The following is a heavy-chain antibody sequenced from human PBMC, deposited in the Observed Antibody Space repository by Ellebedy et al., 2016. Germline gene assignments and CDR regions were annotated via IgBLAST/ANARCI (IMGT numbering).Heavy chain of an antibody. CDR2: ISGSGGST. CDR1: GFTFSSYA. V-gene: IGHV3-23*01. CDR3: AKDGNHGSGWYYFDY. Sequence: GESLKISXAASGFTFSSYAMSWVRQAPGKGLEWVSAISGSGGSTYYADSVKGRFNISRDNSKHTVYLQMNSLRAEDTAVYYCAKDGNHGSGWYYFDYWGQGALVTVSS. D-gene: IGHD6-19*01. J-gene: IGHJ4*02.